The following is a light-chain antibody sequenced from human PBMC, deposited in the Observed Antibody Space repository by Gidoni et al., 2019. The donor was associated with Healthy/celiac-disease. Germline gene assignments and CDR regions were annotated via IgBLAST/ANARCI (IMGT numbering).Light chain of an antibody. CDR2: AAS. V-gene: IGKV1-8*01. CDR1: QGISSY. J-gene: IGKJ1*01. Sequence: AIRLTQSPSSLSASTGDRVTITCRASQGISSYLDWYQQKPGKAPKLLIYAASTLQSGVPSRFIGSGSGTDFTLTIICLQSEDFATYYCQQYYSYPRTFXQXTKVEIK. CDR3: QQYYSYPRT.